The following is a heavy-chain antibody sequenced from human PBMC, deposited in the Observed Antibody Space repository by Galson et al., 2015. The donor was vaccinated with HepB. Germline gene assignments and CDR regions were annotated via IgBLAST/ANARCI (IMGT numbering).Heavy chain of an antibody. CDR3: ARRFTNWDAFDI. J-gene: IGHJ3*02. Sequence: ETLSLTCTVSGGSIRSGSYYWGWVRQPPGKGLEWIGSLYYTRSTYYNPSLKSRVTISVDTSKNQFSLKLSSMTAADTAVYYCARRFTNWDAFDIWGQGTMVTVS. V-gene: IGHV4-39*07. CDR2: LYYTRST. D-gene: IGHD1-1*01. CDR1: GGSIRSGSYY.